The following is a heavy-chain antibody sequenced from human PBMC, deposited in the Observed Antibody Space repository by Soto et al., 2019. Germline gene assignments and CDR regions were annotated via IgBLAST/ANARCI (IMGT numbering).Heavy chain of an antibody. Sequence: QVQLVQSGAEVKKPGASVKVSCKASGYTFTNYGINWVRQAPGQGLEWMGWIGADNGDTNYAQKLQGRVTMTTDTSTSTAYMELRSLRSDDTAVYHCAKTFVGASKGVGADYWGQGTLVTVSS. CDR1: GYTFTNYG. CDR3: AKTFVGASKGVGADY. V-gene: IGHV1-18*01. D-gene: IGHD1-26*01. J-gene: IGHJ4*02. CDR2: IGADNGDT.